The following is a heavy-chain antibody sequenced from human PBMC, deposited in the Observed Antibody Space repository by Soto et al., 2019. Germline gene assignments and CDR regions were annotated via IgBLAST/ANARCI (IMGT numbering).Heavy chain of an antibody. CDR3: ARVLFPPTYYYDSSGYYILGY. Sequence: GGSLRLSCAASGFTFSSYGMHWVRQAPGKGLEWVAVIWYDGSNKYYADSVKGRFTISRDNSKNTLYLQMNSLRAEDTAVYYCARVLFPPTYYYDSSGYYILGYWGQGTLVTVSS. J-gene: IGHJ4*02. CDR1: GFTFSSYG. V-gene: IGHV3-33*01. D-gene: IGHD3-22*01. CDR2: IWYDGSNK.